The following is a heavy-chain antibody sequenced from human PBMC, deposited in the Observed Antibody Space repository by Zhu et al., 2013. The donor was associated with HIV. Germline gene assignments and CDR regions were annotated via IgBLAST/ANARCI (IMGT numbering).Heavy chain of an antibody. CDR1: GGSVSSGSYY. Sequence: QVQLQESGPGLVKPSETLSLTCTVSGGSVSSGSYYWSWIRQPPGKGLEWIGYIYDSGSTNYNPSLQSRVTISVDTSKNQFSLKLNSVTAADTAVYFCARRLRTTISMIRGVWAFDIWGQGTMVTVSS. J-gene: IGHJ3*02. V-gene: IGHV4-61*01. CDR3: ARRLRTTISMIRGVWAFDI. CDR2: IYDSGST. D-gene: IGHD3-10*01.